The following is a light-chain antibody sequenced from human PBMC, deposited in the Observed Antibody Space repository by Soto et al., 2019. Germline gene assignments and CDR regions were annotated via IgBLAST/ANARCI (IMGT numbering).Light chain of an antibody. CDR2: GAS. V-gene: IGKV3-15*01. CDR3: QQYSSWLWT. CDR1: QSVGTK. Sequence: EFVLAHSPGTLSCSAGERANLSFRASQSVGTKLAWYQQTPGQAPRLLIYGASNRATGVPARISGSVSGTEFTLTIASLQSEDFAVYYCQQYSSWLWTFGQGTKVDIK. J-gene: IGKJ1*01.